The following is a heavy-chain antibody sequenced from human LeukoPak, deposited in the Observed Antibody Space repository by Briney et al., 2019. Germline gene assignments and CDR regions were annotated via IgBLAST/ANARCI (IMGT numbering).Heavy chain of an antibody. V-gene: IGHV4-4*02. D-gene: IGHD3-3*01. CDR3: AREGGFYRPLDY. CDR2: VHLDGRT. CDR1: GGSISSTNR. Sequence: SGTLSLICGVSGGSISSTNRWTWVRQPPGKGLEWIGEVHLDGRTNYNPSLESRLTMSVDLSENHISLKLTSVTAADTAVYYCAREGGFYRPLDYSGQGTLVTVSS. J-gene: IGHJ4*02.